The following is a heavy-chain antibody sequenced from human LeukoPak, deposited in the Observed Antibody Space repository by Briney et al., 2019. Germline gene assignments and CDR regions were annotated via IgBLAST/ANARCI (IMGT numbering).Heavy chain of an antibody. CDR3: ARTRYSGSYGGADY. V-gene: IGHV3-20*01. D-gene: IGHD1-26*01. Sequence: AGSLRLSCAASGFTFDAYGMTWVRQAPGKGLEWVSGINWNGGSTGYADSVKGRFTISRDNAKNSLYLQMNSLRAEDTALYHCARTRYSGSYGGADYWGQGTLVTVSS. CDR1: GFTFDAYG. CDR2: INWNGGST. J-gene: IGHJ4*02.